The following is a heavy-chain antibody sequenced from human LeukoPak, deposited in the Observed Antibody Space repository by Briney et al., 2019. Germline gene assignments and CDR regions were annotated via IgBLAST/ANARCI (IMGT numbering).Heavy chain of an antibody. D-gene: IGHD3-22*01. J-gene: IGHJ4*02. CDR3: AKDREITMIVVVITTMDY. V-gene: IGHV3-23*01. CDR1: GFTFSSYA. Sequence: PGGSLRLSCAASGFTFSSYAMSWVRQAPGKGLEWVSAISGSGGSTYYADSVKGRFTISRDNSKNTLYLQMNSLRAEDTAVYYCAKDREITMIVVVITTMDYWGQGTLVTVSS. CDR2: ISGSGGST.